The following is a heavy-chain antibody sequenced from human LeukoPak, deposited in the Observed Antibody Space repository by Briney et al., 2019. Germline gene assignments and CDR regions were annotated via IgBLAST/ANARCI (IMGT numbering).Heavy chain of an antibody. V-gene: IGHV1-18*04. Sequence: ASVKVSCKASGYTFSSYYMHWVRQAPGQGLEWMGWISAYNGNTNYAQKLQGRVTMTTDTSTSTAYMELRSLRSDDTAVYYCARDHGLGAARPDASDYWGQGTLVTVSS. CDR1: GYTFSSYY. CDR2: ISAYNGNT. D-gene: IGHD6-6*01. J-gene: IGHJ4*02. CDR3: ARDHGLGAARPDASDY.